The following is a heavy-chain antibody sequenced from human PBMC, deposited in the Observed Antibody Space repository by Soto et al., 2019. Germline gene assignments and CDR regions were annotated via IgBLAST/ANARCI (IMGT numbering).Heavy chain of an antibody. D-gene: IGHD2-15*01. V-gene: IGHV4-31*03. Sequence: QVQLQESGPGLVKPSQTLSLTCTVSGGSISSGGYYWSWIRQHPGKGLEWIGYIYYSGSTYYNPSLKSRVTTSLDTSKNQFCLKLSSVTAADTAVYYCAWGTLNCSGGSCYRPPTFDYWGQSTLVTVSS. CDR1: GGSISSGGYY. J-gene: IGHJ4*02. CDR2: IYYSGST. CDR3: AWGTLNCSGGSCYRPPTFDY.